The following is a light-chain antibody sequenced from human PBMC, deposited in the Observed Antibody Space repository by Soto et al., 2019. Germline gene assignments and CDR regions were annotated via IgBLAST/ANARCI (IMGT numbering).Light chain of an antibody. CDR2: GAS. J-gene: IGKJ2*01. Sequence: EIVLTQSPGTLSLSPGERATLSCRASQSVNSNYLAWYQQKPGQAPRLLIYGASNRATGIPDRFTGSESGTDFTLAISRLEPEDFAVYYCQQCGGSPLYTFGQGTKLEIK. V-gene: IGKV3-20*01. CDR1: QSVNSNY. CDR3: QQCGGSPLYT.